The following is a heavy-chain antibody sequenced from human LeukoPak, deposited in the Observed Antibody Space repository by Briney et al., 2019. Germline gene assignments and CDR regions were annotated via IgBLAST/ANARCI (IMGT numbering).Heavy chain of an antibody. Sequence: PVGSLPVSRAASGFTFSSYSMNWVRQAPGKGLEWVSSISSSSSYIYYADSVKGRFTISRDNAKNSLYLQMNSLRAEDTAVYYCARGRLDYGDYLNWFDPWGQGSLVTVSS. V-gene: IGHV3-21*01. CDR1: GFTFSSYS. CDR2: ISSSSSYI. D-gene: IGHD4-17*01. CDR3: ARGRLDYGDYLNWFDP. J-gene: IGHJ5*02.